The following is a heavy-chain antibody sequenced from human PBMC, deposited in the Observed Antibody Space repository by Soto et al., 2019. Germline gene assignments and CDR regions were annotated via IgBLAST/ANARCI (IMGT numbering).Heavy chain of an antibody. CDR3: ARGKRAARFDY. CDR1: GGSFSGYY. D-gene: IGHD6-6*01. Sequence: SETLSLTCAVYGGSFSGYYWSWIRQPPGKGLEWIGEINHSGSTNYNPSLKSRVTISVDTSKNQFSLKLSSVTAADTAVYYCARGKRAARFDYWGQGTLVTVSS. CDR2: INHSGST. J-gene: IGHJ4*02. V-gene: IGHV4-34*01.